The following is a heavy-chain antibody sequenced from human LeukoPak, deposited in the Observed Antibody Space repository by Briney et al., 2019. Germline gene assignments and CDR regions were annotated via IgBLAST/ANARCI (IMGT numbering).Heavy chain of an antibody. CDR2: ISGSGGST. J-gene: IGHJ4*02. V-gene: IGHV3-23*01. D-gene: IGHD4-17*01. CDR3: THHYGDYPYFFDY. Sequence: PGGTLRLSCAASGFTFSSYGMSWVRQAPGKGLEWVSAISGSGGSTYYAGSVKGRFTISRDNSKNTLSLQLNSLRAEDTAVYYCTHHYGDYPYFFDYWGQGTLVTVSS. CDR1: GFTFSSYG.